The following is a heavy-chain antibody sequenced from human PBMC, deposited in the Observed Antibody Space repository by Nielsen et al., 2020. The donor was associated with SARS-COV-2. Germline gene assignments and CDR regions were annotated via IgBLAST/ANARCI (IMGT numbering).Heavy chain of an antibody. CDR1: GYTFTSYG. CDR2: ISAYNGNT. J-gene: IGHJ4*02. D-gene: IGHD1-1*01. Sequence: ASVKVSCKASGYTFTSYGISWVRQAPGQWLEWMGWISAYNGNTNYAQKLQGRVTMTTDTSTSTAYMELRSLRSEDTAAYYCAREGYRVGFDYWGQGTLVTVSS. CDR3: AREGYRVGFDY. V-gene: IGHV1-18*01.